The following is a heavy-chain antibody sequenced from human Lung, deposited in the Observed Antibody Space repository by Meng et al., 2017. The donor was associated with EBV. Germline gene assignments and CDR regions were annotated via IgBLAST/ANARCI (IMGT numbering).Heavy chain of an antibody. V-gene: IGHV4-31*11. CDR3: ASLAAAGWFDP. D-gene: IGHD6-13*01. J-gene: IGHJ5*02. CDR1: GGSISSGGFY. CDR2: IYHSGNT. Sequence: QVQLQESGPGLGKPSQILSLTCAVSGGSISSGGFYWSWIRQPPGKGLEWIGEIYHSGNTIYNPSLKSRVTISVDKSKNQFSLKVNSVTAADTAVYYCASLAAAGWFDPWGQGTLVTVSS.